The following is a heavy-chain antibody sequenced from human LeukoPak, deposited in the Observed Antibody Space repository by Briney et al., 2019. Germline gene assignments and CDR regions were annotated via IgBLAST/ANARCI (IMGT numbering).Heavy chain of an antibody. V-gene: IGHV4-4*09. Sequence: SETLSLTCTVSGGSISSYYWSWIRQPPGKGLEWIGCIYTSGSTNYNPSLKSRVTISVDTSKNQFSLKLSSVTAADTAVYYCARHGYYYDSSGYYGSFDYWGQGTLVTVSS. CDR2: IYTSGST. J-gene: IGHJ4*02. CDR3: ARHGYYYDSSGYYGSFDY. CDR1: GGSISSYY. D-gene: IGHD3-22*01.